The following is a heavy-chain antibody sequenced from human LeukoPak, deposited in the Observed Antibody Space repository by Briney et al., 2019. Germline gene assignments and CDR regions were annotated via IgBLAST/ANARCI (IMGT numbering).Heavy chain of an antibody. D-gene: IGHD6-13*01. CDR2: IYTSGST. V-gene: IGHV4-4*07. J-gene: IGHJ6*03. CDR1: GGSISSYY. CDR3: AGEYSSSWSTSYYYYYMDV. Sequence: SETLSLTCTVSGGSISSYYWSWIRQPAGKGLEWIGRIYTSGSTNSIPSLKSRVTMSVDTSKHQFSLKLSSVTAADTAVYYCAGEYSSSWSTSYYYYYMDVWGKGTTVTVSS.